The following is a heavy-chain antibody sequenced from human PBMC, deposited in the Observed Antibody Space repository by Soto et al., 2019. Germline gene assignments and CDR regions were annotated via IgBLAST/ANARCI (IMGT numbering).Heavy chain of an antibody. CDR3: ARDLTTRYFDY. CDR2: IWYDGSNK. Sequence: SGGSLRLSCAASGFAFSGYAMNWVRQAPGKGLEWVTIIWYDGSNKYYADSVKGRFTVSRDNSKNTVYLQMNSLRAEDTAVYYCARDLTTRYFDYWGQGTLVTVSS. J-gene: IGHJ4*02. CDR1: GFAFSGYA. V-gene: IGHV3-33*01. D-gene: IGHD4-17*01.